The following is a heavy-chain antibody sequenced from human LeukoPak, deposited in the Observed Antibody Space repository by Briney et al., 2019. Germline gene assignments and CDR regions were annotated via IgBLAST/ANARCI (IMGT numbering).Heavy chain of an antibody. J-gene: IGHJ4*02. CDR1: GFTFSSYS. CDR2: ISSSSSYI. D-gene: IGHD3-22*01. Sequence: GGSLRLSCAASGFTFSSYSMNWVRQAPGKGLEWVSSISSSSSYIYYADSVKGRFTTSRDNAKNSLYLQMNSLRAEDTAVYYCARDEVGYYDSARFCDYWGQGTLVTVSS. CDR3: ARDEVGYYDSARFCDY. V-gene: IGHV3-21*01.